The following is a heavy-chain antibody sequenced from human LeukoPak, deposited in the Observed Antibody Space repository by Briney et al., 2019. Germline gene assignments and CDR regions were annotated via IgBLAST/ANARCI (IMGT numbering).Heavy chain of an antibody. V-gene: IGHV4-30-4*01. CDR3: ARPDYDNSGYPIGY. Sequence: SETLSLTCTVSGGSIRSGDYYWSWIRQPPGKGLEWIGYSYFSGSTYYNPSLKSRVTISVDTSKNQFSLKLSSVTAADTAVYYCARPDYDNSGYPIGYWGQGTLVTVSS. D-gene: IGHD3-22*01. J-gene: IGHJ4*02. CDR1: GGSIRSGDYY. CDR2: SYFSGST.